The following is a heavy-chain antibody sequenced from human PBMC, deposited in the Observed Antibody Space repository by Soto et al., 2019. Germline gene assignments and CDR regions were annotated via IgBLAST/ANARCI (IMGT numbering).Heavy chain of an antibody. CDR2: IYYSGST. J-gene: IGHJ5*02. CDR3: ARHQSHSSSYVDP. V-gene: IGHV4-39*01. Sequence: QLQLQESGPGLVKPSETLSLTCTVSGGSISSSSYYWGWIRQPPGKGLEWSGSIYYSGSTYYNPSLKRRVTISVDTSTNQFSLKLTSVPAADTAVYYCARHQSHSSSYVDPWGQGTLVTVSS. CDR1: GGSISSSSYY. D-gene: IGHD6-13*01.